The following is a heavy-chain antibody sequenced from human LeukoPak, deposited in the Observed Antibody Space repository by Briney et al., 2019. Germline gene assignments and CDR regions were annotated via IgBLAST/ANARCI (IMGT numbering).Heavy chain of an antibody. CDR1: GYTFVSYG. V-gene: IGHV1-18*01. CDR3: ARDMSGGATVGY. D-gene: IGHD1-26*01. J-gene: IGHJ4*02. Sequence: GASVKVSCKASGYTFVSYGINWVRQAPGQGLEWMGWISAYNGNTNYAQNFQGRVTMTTDTSTSTAHMELRSLRSDDTAMYYCARDMSGGATVGYWGQGTLVTVSS. CDR2: ISAYNGNT.